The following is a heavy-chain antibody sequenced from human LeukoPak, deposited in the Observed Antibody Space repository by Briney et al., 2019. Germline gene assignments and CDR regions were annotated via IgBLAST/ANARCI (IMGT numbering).Heavy chain of an antibody. CDR1: GGSISSGGYY. J-gene: IGHJ5*02. D-gene: IGHD2-2*01. CDR2: IYYSGST. CDR3: ARDLSSVGFDP. Sequence: SETLSLTCTVSGGSISSGGYYWSWIRQHPGKGLEWIGYIYYSGSTYYNPSLKSRVTISVDTSKNQFSLKLSSVTAADTAAYYCARDLSSVGFDPWGQGTLVTVSS. V-gene: IGHV4-31*03.